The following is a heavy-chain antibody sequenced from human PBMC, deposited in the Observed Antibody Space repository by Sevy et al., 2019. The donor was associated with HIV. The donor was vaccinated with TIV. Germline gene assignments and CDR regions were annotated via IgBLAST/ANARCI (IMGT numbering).Heavy chain of an antibody. J-gene: IGHJ4*02. Sequence: GGSLRLSCAASGFTFSSYSMNWVRQAPGKGLEWVSSISSSSSYIYYADSVKGRFTISRDNAKNSLYLQMNGLRAEDTAVYYCASGADDFWSGYHVDYWGQGTLVTVSS. CDR2: ISSSSSYI. CDR3: ASGADDFWSGYHVDY. CDR1: GFTFSSYS. V-gene: IGHV3-21*01. D-gene: IGHD3-3*01.